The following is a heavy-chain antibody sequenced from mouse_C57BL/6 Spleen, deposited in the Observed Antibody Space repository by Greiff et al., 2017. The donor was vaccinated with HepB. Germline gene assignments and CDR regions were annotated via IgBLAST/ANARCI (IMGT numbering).Heavy chain of an antibody. D-gene: IGHD3-2*01. CDR3: ARKDSGYFDY. CDR2: ISSGSSTI. V-gene: IGHV5-17*01. J-gene: IGHJ2*01. CDR1: GFSFSDYG. Sequence: EVQLLQSGRGLVKPGGSLKLSCAASGFSFSDYGMHWVRQAPAKGLEWVAYISSGSSTIYYADTVKGRFTISKDNAKNTLFLQMTRLRSEDTAMYYCARKDSGYFDYWGQGTTLTVSS.